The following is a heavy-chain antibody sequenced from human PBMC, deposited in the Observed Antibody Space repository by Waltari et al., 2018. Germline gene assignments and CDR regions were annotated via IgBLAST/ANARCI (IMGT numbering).Heavy chain of an antibody. CDR1: GYTFTGYY. V-gene: IGHV1-2*06. CDR3: ALGTTRRRYFDL. CDR2: INPNRGGT. Sequence: QVQLVQSGAEVKKPGASVKVSCKASGYTFTGYYMHWVRQAPGQGLEWMGRINPNRGGTNQAQKVQGRVTMTRDTSISTAYMELSRLRSDDTAVYYWALGTTRRRYFDLWGHGTLVPVSS. J-gene: IGHJ2*01. D-gene: IGHD1-1*01.